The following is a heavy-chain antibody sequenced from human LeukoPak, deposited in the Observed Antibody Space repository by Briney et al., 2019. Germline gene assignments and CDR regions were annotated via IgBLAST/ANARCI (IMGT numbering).Heavy chain of an antibody. CDR1: GYTFTGYY. Sequence: ASVKVSCKASGYTFTGYYMHWVRQAPGQGLEWMGWINPNSGGRNYAQKFQGRVTMTRDTSISTAYMELSRLKSDDTAVYYCARGPRILLAATRGAFDYWGQGTLVTVSS. D-gene: IGHD2-15*01. CDR3: ARGPRILLAATRGAFDY. J-gene: IGHJ4*02. CDR2: INPNSGGR. V-gene: IGHV1-2*02.